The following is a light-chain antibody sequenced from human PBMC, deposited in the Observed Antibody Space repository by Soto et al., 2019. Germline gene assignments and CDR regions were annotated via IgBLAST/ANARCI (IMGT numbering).Light chain of an antibody. CDR1: QSVSRY. V-gene: IGKV3-11*01. CDR2: DAY. CDR3: QQSSNWPPIT. J-gene: IGKJ5*01. Sequence: VLTQSPATLSLSPGDSATLSCRASQSVSRYLAWYQQKPGQAPRLLIYDAYNRATGIPARFSGSGSGTDFTLTISSLEPEDFAVYYCQQSSNWPPITCGQGTRLEIK.